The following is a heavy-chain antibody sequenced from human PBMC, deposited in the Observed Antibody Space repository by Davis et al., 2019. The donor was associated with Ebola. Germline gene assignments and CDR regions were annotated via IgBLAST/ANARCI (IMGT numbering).Heavy chain of an antibody. V-gene: IGHV2-5*02. CDR2: IYWDDDK. Sequence: SGPTLVKPTQPLTLTCTFSGFSLATYGVGVGWIRQPPGKAPEWLALIYWDDDKRYSPSLKSRLTITKDTSKNQVVLTMTDMDPIDTATYYCAHRVDFGSNWGVGWFDPWGQGTLVTVSS. CDR1: GFSLATYGVG. CDR3: AHRVDFGSNWGVGWFDP. D-gene: IGHD7-27*01. J-gene: IGHJ5*02.